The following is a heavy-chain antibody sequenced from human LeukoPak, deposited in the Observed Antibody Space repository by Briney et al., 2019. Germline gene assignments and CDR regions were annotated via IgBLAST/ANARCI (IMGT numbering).Heavy chain of an antibody. CDR1: GFTFSRYG. J-gene: IGHJ4*02. V-gene: IGHV3-30*18. Sequence: PGGSLRLSCAASGFTFSRYGMHWVRQTPGKGLEWVAVISYDASNKYYADSVKGRFTISRDNSKNTLYLQMNSLRAEDTAVYYCAKSHGYSYGFDYWGQGTLVTVS. CDR2: ISYDASNK. D-gene: IGHD5-18*01. CDR3: AKSHGYSYGFDY.